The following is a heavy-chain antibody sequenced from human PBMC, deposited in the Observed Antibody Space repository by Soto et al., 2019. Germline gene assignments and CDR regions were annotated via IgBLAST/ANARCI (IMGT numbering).Heavy chain of an antibody. CDR2: IIPYLSVS. V-gene: IGHV1-69*02. CDR3: ATRFGSGYRAFDY. CDR1: GDTFNFYT. D-gene: IGHD3-10*01. J-gene: IGHJ4*02. Sequence: QVQLVQSGAEVKKPGSSLRVSCKASGDTFNFYTINWVRQAPGLGLEWLGRIIPYLSVSNYAQKFQGRVTIAADNSTSTAYMEVRSLRSEATAMYYCATRFGSGYRAFDYWGQGALVTVSS.